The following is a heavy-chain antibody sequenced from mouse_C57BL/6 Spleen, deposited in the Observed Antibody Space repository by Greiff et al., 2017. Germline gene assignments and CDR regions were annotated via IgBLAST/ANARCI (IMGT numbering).Heavy chain of an antibody. CDR2: IYPRSGNT. D-gene: IGHD1-1*01. CDR1: GYTFTSYG. Sequence: VQLQQSGAELARPGASVKLSCKASGYTFTSYGISWVKQRTGQGLEWIGEIYPRSGNTYYNEKFKGKATLTADKSSSTAYMELRSLTSEDSTVYFCSRWETTVVAYCPMDDWGQGTSVTVSS. CDR3: SRWETTVVAYCPMDD. J-gene: IGHJ4*01. V-gene: IGHV1-81*01.